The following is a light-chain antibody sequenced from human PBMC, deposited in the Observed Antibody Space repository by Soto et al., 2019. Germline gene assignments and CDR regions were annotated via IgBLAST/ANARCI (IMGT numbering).Light chain of an antibody. Sequence: EIVLTQSPGTLSLSPGERATLSCRASQSVSSKYLAWYQQKPGQAPRLLIYGTSSRATGISDRFRGSGSGTDVTLTISRLEPADFAVYYSHQSDSSPSWTFGPWTKVE. CDR2: GTS. CDR1: QSVSSKY. J-gene: IGKJ1*01. CDR3: HQSDSSPSWT. V-gene: IGKV3-20*01.